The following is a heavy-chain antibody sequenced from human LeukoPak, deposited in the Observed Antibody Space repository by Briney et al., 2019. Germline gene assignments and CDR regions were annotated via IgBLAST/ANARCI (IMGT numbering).Heavy chain of an antibody. Sequence: ASVKVSCKASGYTFTSYGISWVRQAPGQGLEWMGWISAYNGNTNYAQKLQGRVTMTTDTSTSTAYMELRSLRSDGTAVYYCAGLYDSSGYYLPDFDYWGQGTLVTVSS. J-gene: IGHJ4*02. CDR3: AGLYDSSGYYLPDFDY. D-gene: IGHD3-22*01. CDR2: ISAYNGNT. V-gene: IGHV1-18*01. CDR1: GYTFTSYG.